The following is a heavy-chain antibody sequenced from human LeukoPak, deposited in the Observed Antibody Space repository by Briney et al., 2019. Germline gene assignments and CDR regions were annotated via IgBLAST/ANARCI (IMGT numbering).Heavy chain of an antibody. V-gene: IGHV4-59*01. CDR3: ARWGRPNFDY. CDR1: GGSIRGYS. D-gene: IGHD7-27*01. CDR2: ISDSGST. Sequence: SETLSLTCTVSGGSIRGYSWSWLRQPPGKGLEWIGYISDSGSTYYNPSLKTRISISLDTSKNQFSLKLNSATAADTAVYYCARWGRPNFDYWGQGTLVTVSS. J-gene: IGHJ4*02.